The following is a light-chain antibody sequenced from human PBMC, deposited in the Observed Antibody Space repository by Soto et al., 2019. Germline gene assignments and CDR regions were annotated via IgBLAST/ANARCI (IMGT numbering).Light chain of an antibody. Sequence: DIQMTQSPSSLSASVGNRVTITCQASQDIATYLNWYQQKPGKAPNLLIYDASNLETGVPSRFSGGGSGTHFTFTISNLQPEDIATYYCQHYDTLPPTWTFGQGTKVEI. CDR1: QDIATY. CDR3: QHYDTLPPTWT. V-gene: IGKV1-33*01. CDR2: DAS. J-gene: IGKJ1*01.